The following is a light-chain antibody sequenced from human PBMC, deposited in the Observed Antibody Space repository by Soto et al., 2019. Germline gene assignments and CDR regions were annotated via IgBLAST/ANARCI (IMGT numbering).Light chain of an antibody. CDR3: VLYMGSGIGV. CDR1: SGSVSTSYH. CDR2: STN. V-gene: IGLV8-61*01. Sequence: QSVVTQEPSLAVSPGGTVTLTCGFSSGSVSTSYHPNWYQQTPGQPPRTLIYSTNSRSSGVPDRFSGSIRVNKAALTSTGAEADDESDYYCVLYMGSGIGVFGGGTKLTVL. J-gene: IGLJ3*02.